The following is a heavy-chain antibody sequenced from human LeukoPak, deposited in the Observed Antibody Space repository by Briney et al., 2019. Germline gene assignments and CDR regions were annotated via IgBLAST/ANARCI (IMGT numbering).Heavy chain of an antibody. CDR3: AKDLSSDSSGYYWARAVY. V-gene: IGHV3-23*01. CDR2: ISGSGGST. D-gene: IGHD3-22*01. Sequence: GGTLRLSCAASGFTFSSYGMSWARQAPGKGLEWVSAISGSGGSTYYADSVKGRFTISRDNSKNTLYLQMNSLRAEDTAVYYCAKDLSSDSSGYYWARAVYWGQGTLVTVSS. J-gene: IGHJ4*02. CDR1: GFTFSSYG.